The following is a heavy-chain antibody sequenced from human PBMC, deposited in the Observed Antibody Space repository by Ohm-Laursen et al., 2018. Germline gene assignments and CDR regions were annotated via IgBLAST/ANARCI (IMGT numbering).Heavy chain of an antibody. D-gene: IGHD3-22*01. CDR1: GFTFSDYY. CDR3: ARGPKDSSGYYFGRSN. CDR2: IGSSGTTI. V-gene: IGHV3-11*01. J-gene: IGHJ4*02. Sequence: SLRLSCAASGFTFSDYYMSWIRQAPGKGLEWVAYIGSSGTTIYYADSVQGRFTISRDNVKNSLYLQINSLRVEDTAVYYCARGPKDSSGYYFGRSNWGQGTLVTVSS.